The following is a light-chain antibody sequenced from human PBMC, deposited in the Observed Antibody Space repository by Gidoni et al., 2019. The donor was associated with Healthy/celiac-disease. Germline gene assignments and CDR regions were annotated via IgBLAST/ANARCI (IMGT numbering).Light chain of an antibody. CDR3: QQYNSYLYT. CDR1: QSISSW. J-gene: IGKJ2*01. Sequence: DIQMTQSPSTLSACVGNRVTITCRASQSISSWLAWYQQKPGKAPKLLIYRASSLESGVPSRFSGSGSGTEFTLTIGSLQPDDFATYYCQQYNSYLYTFGQGTKLEIK. V-gene: IGKV1-5*03. CDR2: RAS.